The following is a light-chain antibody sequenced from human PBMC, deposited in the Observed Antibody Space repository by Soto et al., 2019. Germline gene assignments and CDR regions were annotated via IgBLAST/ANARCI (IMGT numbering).Light chain of an antibody. CDR1: QSISSW. J-gene: IGKJ1*01. CDR3: QQYDTYSWT. V-gene: IGKV1-5*01. CDR2: DAS. Sequence: DIQMTQSPSTLSASVGDRVTITCRASQSISSWLAWYQQKPGKAPKLLIYDASNLESGVPSRFSGSGSGTEFTLTISGLQPDDFATYYCQQYDTYSWTFGPGTRVDIK.